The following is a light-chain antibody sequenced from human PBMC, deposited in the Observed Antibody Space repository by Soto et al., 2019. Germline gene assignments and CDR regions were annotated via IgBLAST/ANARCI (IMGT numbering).Light chain of an antibody. J-gene: IGKJ1*01. V-gene: IGKV1-5*03. CDR3: QQYNSFSPVT. CDR2: KAS. CDR1: QSIGTW. Sequence: EIQVTHSPSNLSASGRHRITITSRPSQSIGTWLAWYQLKPGKAXNLLIYKASTLESGVPSRFSGSGSGTEFSLIISSLQPDDFAIYYCQQYNSFSPVTFGEVTKVDIK.